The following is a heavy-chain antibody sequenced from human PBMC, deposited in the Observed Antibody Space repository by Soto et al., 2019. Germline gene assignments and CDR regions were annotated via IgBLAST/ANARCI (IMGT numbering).Heavy chain of an antibody. CDR2: IYYSGST. D-gene: IGHD3-10*01. V-gene: IGHV4-31*03. CDR1: GGSISSGGHY. Sequence: QVQLQESGPGQVKPSQTLSLTCTVSGGSISSGGHYWSWIRHHSGKGLEWIGYIYYSGSTFYNPSLHSRAPISVDTSKNQFSLKLTSVTAADAALYYCARGELWWYSWGQGTLVTVSS. J-gene: IGHJ4*02. CDR3: ARGELWWYS.